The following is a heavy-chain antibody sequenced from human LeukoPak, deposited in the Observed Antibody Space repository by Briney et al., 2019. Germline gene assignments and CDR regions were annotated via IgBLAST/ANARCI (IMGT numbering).Heavy chain of an antibody. CDR2: IYYSGST. D-gene: IGHD2-2*01. Sequence: SETLSLTCTVSGGSISSSSYYWGWIRQPPGKGLEWIGSIYYSGSTYYNPSLKSRVTISVDTSKNQFSLTLSSVTAADTAVYYCASPPIVVVPAAPDAFDIWGQGTMVTVSS. CDR3: ASPPIVVVPAAPDAFDI. CDR1: GGSISSSSYY. V-gene: IGHV4-39*07. J-gene: IGHJ3*02.